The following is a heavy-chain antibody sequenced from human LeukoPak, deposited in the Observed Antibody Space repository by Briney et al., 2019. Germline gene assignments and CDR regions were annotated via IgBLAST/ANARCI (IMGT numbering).Heavy chain of an antibody. J-gene: IGHJ5*02. Sequence: ASVKVSCKASGYTFTGYYVYWVRQAPGQGLEWMGWINTNTGNPTYAQGFTGRFVFSLDTSVSTAYLQISSLKAEDTAVYYCARGRRIAAAGAHPKDPWGQGTLVTVSS. V-gene: IGHV7-4-1*02. CDR1: GYTFTGYY. CDR2: INTNTGNP. D-gene: IGHD6-13*01. CDR3: ARGRRIAAAGAHPKDP.